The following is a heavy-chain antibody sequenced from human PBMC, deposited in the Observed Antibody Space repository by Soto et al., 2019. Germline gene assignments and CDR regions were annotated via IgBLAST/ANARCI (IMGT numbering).Heavy chain of an antibody. J-gene: IGHJ6*03. V-gene: IGHV3-30*18. CDR3: AKDGDHCSSTSCYYYYYYYMDV. Sequence: GGSLRLSCAASGFTFSSYGMHWVRQAPGKGLEWVAVISYDGSNKYYADSVKGRFTISRDNSKNTLYLQMKSLRAEDTAVYYCAKDGDHCSSTSCYYYYYYYMDVWGKGTTVTVSS. CDR2: ISYDGSNK. D-gene: IGHD2-2*01. CDR1: GFTFSSYG.